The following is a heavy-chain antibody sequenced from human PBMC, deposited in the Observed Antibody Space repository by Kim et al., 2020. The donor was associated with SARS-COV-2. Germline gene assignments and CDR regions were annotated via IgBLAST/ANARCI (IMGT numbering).Heavy chain of an antibody. D-gene: IGHD4-17*01. CDR3: ARLDMTTPFAGVDY. V-gene: IGHV5-10-1*01. Sequence: SPSFQGHVTISADKSISTAYLQWSSLKASDTAMYYCARLDMTTPFAGVDYWGQGTLVTVSS. J-gene: IGHJ4*02.